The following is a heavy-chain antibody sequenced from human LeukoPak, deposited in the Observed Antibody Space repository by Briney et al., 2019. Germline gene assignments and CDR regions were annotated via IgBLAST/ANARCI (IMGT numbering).Heavy chain of an antibody. CDR3: ARSSMFRGVTLNY. CDR1: GGSINISSYY. V-gene: IGHV4-39*01. CDR2: IYHSGYT. Sequence: SETLSLTCTVSGGSINISSYYWGWIRQPPGEALEWIGSIYHSGYTYYNPSLKSRVKVSVHKPKRQFSLKLSSVTAAYEAGYYCARSSMFRGVTLNYWGQGSLVSVSS. D-gene: IGHD3-10*01. J-gene: IGHJ4*02.